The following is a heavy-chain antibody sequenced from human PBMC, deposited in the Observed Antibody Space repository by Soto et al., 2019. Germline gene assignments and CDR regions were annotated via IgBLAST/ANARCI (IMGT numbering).Heavy chain of an antibody. V-gene: IGHV1-69*01. CDR2: IIPIFGTA. J-gene: IGHJ4*02. D-gene: IGHD1-26*01. CDR3: ARDGGRHSGGIDY. Sequence: QVQLVQSGAEVKKPGSSVKVSCKASGGTFSSYSINWVRQAPGQGLEWMGEIIPIFGTANYAQKFQGRVTITADESTGTASLELSSPTSANTPVYYCARDGGRHSGGIDYWGQGTLVTVSS. CDR1: GGTFSSYS.